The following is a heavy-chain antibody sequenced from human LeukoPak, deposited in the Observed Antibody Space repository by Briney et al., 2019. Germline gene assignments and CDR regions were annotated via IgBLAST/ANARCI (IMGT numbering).Heavy chain of an antibody. CDR1: GGSISTSNYY. CDR2: IFYSGST. Sequence: PSETLSLTCTVSGGSISTSNYYWGWIRQPPGNGLEWIGNIFYSGSTYYSPSLRSRVTISLDTSRNQFSLKLNSVTAADTAVYYCARGTLVVVAAMGVFDYWGQGTLVTVSS. V-gene: IGHV4-39*07. J-gene: IGHJ4*02. CDR3: ARGTLVVVAAMGVFDY. D-gene: IGHD2-15*01.